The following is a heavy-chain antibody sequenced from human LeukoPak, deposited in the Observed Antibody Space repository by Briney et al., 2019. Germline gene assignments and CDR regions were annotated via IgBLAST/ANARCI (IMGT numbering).Heavy chain of an antibody. D-gene: IGHD7-27*01. Sequence: ASVKVSCKASGYTFTSYAMHWVRQAPGQRLEWMGWINAGNGNTKYSQKFQGRVTITRDTSASTAYMELSSLRSEDTAVYYCARLLLGTDQYYFDYWGQGTLVTVSS. CDR1: GYTFTSYA. CDR3: ARLLLGTDQYYFDY. J-gene: IGHJ4*02. V-gene: IGHV1-3*01. CDR2: INAGNGNT.